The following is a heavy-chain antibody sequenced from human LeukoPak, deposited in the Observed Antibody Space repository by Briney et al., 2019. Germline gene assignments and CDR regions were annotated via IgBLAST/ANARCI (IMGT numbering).Heavy chain of an antibody. J-gene: IGHJ4*02. CDR2: IGDSGGYT. Sequence: GGSLRLSCAASGFTFSSYAMSWVRQAPGKGLEWVSTIGDSGGYTYYADSVKGRFTISRDNSKNTLYLQMNSLRAEDTAVYYCVRGTTLFDYWGQGTLVTVSS. CDR1: GFTFSSYA. V-gene: IGHV3-23*01. CDR3: VRGTTLFDY. D-gene: IGHD4-17*01.